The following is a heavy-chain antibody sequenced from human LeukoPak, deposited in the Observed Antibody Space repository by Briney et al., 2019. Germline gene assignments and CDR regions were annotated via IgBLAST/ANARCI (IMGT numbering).Heavy chain of an antibody. CDR3: ARGGGLDV. J-gene: IGHJ6*02. Sequence: GGFLRLSCAASGFTFSSYWMNWARQAPGKGLEWVASINHNGNVNYYVDSVKGRFTISRDNAKNSLYLQMSNLRAEDTAVYFCARGGGLDVWGQGATVTVSS. CDR2: INHNGNVN. V-gene: IGHV3-7*03. CDR1: GFTFSSYW. D-gene: IGHD3-16*01.